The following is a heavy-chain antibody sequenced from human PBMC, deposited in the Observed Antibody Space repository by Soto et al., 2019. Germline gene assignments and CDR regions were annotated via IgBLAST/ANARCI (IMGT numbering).Heavy chain of an antibody. CDR3: ASGYYDILTGYSRPNYYYGMDV. CDR1: GGTFSSYA. J-gene: IGHJ6*02. Sequence: ASVKVSCKASGGTFSSYAISWVRQAPGHRLEWMGGIIPIFGTANYAQKFQGRVTITADKSTSTACMELSSLRSEDTAVYYCASGYYDILTGYSRPNYYYGMDVWGQGSTVTVSS. CDR2: IIPIFGTA. D-gene: IGHD3-9*01. V-gene: IGHV1-69*06.